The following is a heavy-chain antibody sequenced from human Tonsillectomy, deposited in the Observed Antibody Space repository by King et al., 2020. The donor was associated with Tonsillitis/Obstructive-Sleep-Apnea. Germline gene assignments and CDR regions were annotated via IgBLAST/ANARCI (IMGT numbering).Heavy chain of an antibody. CDR2: IKQDGSEK. J-gene: IGHJ6*03. V-gene: IGHV3-7*04. CDR3: ARDPPSPYYYYYYMDV. CDR1: GFTFSSYW. Sequence: VQLVESGGGLVQPGGSLRLSCAASGFTFSSYWMTWVRQAPGKGLEWVANIKQDGSEKYYVDSVKGRFTISRDNAKNSLYLQMNSLRAEDTAVYYCARDPPSPYYYYYYMDVWGKGTTVTVSS.